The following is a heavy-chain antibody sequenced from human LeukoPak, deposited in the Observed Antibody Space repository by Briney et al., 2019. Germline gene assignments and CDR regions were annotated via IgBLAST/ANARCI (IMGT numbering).Heavy chain of an antibody. D-gene: IGHD4-23*01. J-gene: IGHJ4*02. CDR3: AKPLEKYTYGGNFDY. CDR1: GFTFSSYA. V-gene: IGHV3-23*01. CDR2: ISSSADST. Sequence: PGGSLRLSCEASGFTFSSYAMSWVRQAPGKGLAWVSVISSSADSTYYAHSVKGRFTISRDNSKNTLYLQMNSLRAEDTAVYYCAKPLEKYTYGGNFDYGGQGILVTVSS.